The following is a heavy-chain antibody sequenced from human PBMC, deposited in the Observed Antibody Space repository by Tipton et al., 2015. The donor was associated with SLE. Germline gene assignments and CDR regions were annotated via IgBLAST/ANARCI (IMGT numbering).Heavy chain of an antibody. D-gene: IGHD6-19*01. CDR1: GGSISSSSYY. CDR3: ARVILAVAGLWIDY. J-gene: IGHJ4*02. V-gene: IGHV4-39*07. CDR2: IYYSGST. Sequence: TLSLTCTVSGGSISSSSYYWGWIRQPPGKGLEWIGSIYYSGSTYYNPSLKSRVTISVDTSKNQFSLKLSSVTAADTAVYYCARVILAVAGLWIDYWGQGTLVTVSS.